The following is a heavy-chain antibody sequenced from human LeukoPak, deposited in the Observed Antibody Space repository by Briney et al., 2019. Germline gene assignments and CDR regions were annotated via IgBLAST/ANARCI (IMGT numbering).Heavy chain of an antibody. Sequence: SETLSLTCTVSGGSINRISYYRGRIRQPPGKGLEWIGSIYYSGSTYYNPSLKSRVTISVDTSKNQFSLKLSSVTAADTAVYYCARNTHRRAFSTYCYYYMDVWGKGTTVTVSS. CDR2: IYYSGST. D-gene: IGHD3/OR15-3a*01. V-gene: IGHV4-39*01. J-gene: IGHJ6*03. CDR3: ARNTHRRAFSTYCYYYMDV. CDR1: GGSINRISYY.